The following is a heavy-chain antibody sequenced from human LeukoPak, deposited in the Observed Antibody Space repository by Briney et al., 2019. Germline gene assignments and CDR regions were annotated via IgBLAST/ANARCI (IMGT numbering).Heavy chain of an antibody. CDR1: GYTFTSYY. CDR2: VNPSGGDT. V-gene: IGHV1-46*01. D-gene: IGHD2-2*01. J-gene: IGHJ6*02. CDR3: ARGCRVVPGVHNVGMTSYYNGMDV. Sequence: ASVKVSCKPSGYTFTSYYMHWVRQAPGQGLEWMGIVNPSGGDTSYAQKFQGRVTTTRDPSTSTVYMEVVSLRPEDTAVYYCARGCRVVPGVHNVGMTSYYNGMDVWGQGTTVTVSS.